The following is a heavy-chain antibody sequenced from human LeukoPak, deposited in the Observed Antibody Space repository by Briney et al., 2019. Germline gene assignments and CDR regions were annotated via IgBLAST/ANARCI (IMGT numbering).Heavy chain of an antibody. D-gene: IGHD2-2*01. J-gene: IGHJ3*02. CDR3: AKIGYCSSASCLGNTFEI. Sequence: GGSLRLSCAASGFIFSNYGMHWVRQAPGKGLEWVAFIRYDGSNKYNVDSVKGRFIISRDNSKNTLYLQMNSLRPEDTAVYYCAKIGYCSSASCLGNTFEIWGQGTMVTVSS. V-gene: IGHV3-30*02. CDR2: IRYDGSNK. CDR1: GFIFSNYG.